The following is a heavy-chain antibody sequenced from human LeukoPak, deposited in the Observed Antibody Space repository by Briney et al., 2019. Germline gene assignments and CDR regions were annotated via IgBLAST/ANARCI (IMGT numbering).Heavy chain of an antibody. J-gene: IGHJ5*02. CDR1: GFTFSSYA. V-gene: IGHV3-23*01. CDR2: ICSSGGNT. Sequence: GGCLRLSCAASGFTFSSYAMSWVRQAPGKGLEWISTICSSGGNTYYTNSVKGRFTISRDSSKNTLYLQMNSLKAEDTAVYSCARDPNYGSTWYVNWFDPWGQGTLVTVSS. CDR3: ARDPNYGSTWYVNWFDP. D-gene: IGHD6-13*01.